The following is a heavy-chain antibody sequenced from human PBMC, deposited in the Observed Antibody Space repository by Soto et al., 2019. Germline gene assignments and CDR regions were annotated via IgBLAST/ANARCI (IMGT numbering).Heavy chain of an antibody. D-gene: IGHD1-26*01. Sequence: QVQLVQSGAEVKKPGASVKVSCKACGYTFTSYAMHWVRQAPGQRLEWMGWINAGNGNTKYSPRFQGRVTITRDTSARTAYMELSSLRSEDTAVYYCAGGASFDYWGQGTLVTVSS. CDR1: GYTFTSYA. J-gene: IGHJ4*02. CDR2: INAGNGNT. V-gene: IGHV1-3*01. CDR3: AGGASFDY.